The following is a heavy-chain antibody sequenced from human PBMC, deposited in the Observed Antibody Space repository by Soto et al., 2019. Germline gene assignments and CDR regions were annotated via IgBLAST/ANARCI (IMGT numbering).Heavy chain of an antibody. J-gene: IGHJ4*02. CDR3: ARASRCSGGSCLFDY. V-gene: IGHV3-33*01. D-gene: IGHD2-15*01. Sequence: GGSLRLSCAASGFTFSSYGMHWVRQAPGKGLEWVAVIWYDGSNKYYADSVKGRFTISRDNSKNTLYLQMNSLRAEDTAVYYCARASRCSGGSCLFDYWGQGTLVTVSS. CDR2: IWYDGSNK. CDR1: GFTFSSYG.